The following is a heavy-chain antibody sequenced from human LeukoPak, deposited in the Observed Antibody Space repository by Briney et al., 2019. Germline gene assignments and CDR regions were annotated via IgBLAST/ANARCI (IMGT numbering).Heavy chain of an antibody. J-gene: IGHJ4*02. CDR1: GFTFSSYA. D-gene: IGHD3-22*01. V-gene: IGHV3-23*01. Sequence: GGSLRLSCAASGFTFSSYAMSWVRQAPGKGLEWVSAISGSGGSTYYADSVKGRFTISRDNSKNTLYLQMNSLRAEDTAVYYCAKDPRGGYYDSSRYYYFDYWGQGTLVTVSS. CDR2: ISGSGGST. CDR3: AKDPRGGYYDSSRYYYFDY.